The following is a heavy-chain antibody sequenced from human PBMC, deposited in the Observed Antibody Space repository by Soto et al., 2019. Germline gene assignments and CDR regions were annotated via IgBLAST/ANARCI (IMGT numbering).Heavy chain of an antibody. CDR2: ISSSTSYI. D-gene: IGHD6-19*01. CDR3: ARDSYRSGWYGGTSSFDY. Sequence: EVQLVESGGGLVKPGGSLRLSCAASGFTFSSYNMNWVRQAPGKGLEWVSSISSSTSYIYYADSVKGRFTISRDNAKNSLYLQMNSVRAEDTAVYYCARDSYRSGWYGGTSSFDYWGQGTLVTVSS. J-gene: IGHJ4*02. CDR1: GFTFSSYN. V-gene: IGHV3-21*01.